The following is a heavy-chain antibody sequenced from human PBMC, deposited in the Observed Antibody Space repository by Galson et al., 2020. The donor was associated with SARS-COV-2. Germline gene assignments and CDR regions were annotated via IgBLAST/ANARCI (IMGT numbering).Heavy chain of an antibody. V-gene: IGHV3-30*01. CDR2: MAHDGRVE. J-gene: IGHJ3*02. D-gene: IGHD6-19*01. Sequence: GESLKISCASSGFTFSRYAMHWVRQSPGMGLECVAVMAHDGRVEYYADSVKGRFTVSRDNFRDTLYLQLNSLGAADTAVYFCTRSLAIALTGTGDAFDIWGQGTMVTVSS. CDR3: TRSLAIALTGTGDAFDI. CDR1: GFTFSRYA.